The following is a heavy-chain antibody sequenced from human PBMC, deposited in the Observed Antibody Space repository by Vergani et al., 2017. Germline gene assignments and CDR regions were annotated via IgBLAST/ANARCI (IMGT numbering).Heavy chain of an antibody. CDR1: SHTFQTYG. J-gene: IGHJ4*02. V-gene: IGHV1-18*01. CDR3: ARVLLNMERRDFDY. Sequence: QVQLVQSGAELKKPGASVSVSCKGSSHTFQTYGISWVRQAPGKGLEWMAWIRPYTGHTIYAQKFQGRVTMTRDTSISTAYMELSRLRSDDTAVYYCARVLLNMERRDFDYWGQGTLVTVSS. D-gene: IGHD2-21*01. CDR2: IRPYTGHT.